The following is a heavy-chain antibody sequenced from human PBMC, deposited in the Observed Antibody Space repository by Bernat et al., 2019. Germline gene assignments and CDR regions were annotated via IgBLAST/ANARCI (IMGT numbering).Heavy chain of an antibody. CDR3: AKDLRGSPNYYYYYGMDV. J-gene: IGHJ6*02. Sequence: EVQLVESGGGLVQPGGSLRLSCAASGFTVSSNYMSWVRQAPGKGLEWVSVISGSGGSTYYADSVKGRFTISRDNSKNTLYLQMNSLRAEDTAVYYCAKDLRGSPNYYYYYGMDVWGQGTTVTVSS. D-gene: IGHD2-15*01. CDR1: GFTVSSNY. CDR2: ISGSGGST. V-gene: IGHV3-23*04.